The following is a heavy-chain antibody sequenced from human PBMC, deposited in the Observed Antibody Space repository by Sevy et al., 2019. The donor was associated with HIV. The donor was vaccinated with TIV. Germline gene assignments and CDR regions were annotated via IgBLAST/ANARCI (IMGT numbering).Heavy chain of an antibody. CDR3: AATKDYYESSGCPFDY. CDR1: GYTLTELS. CDR2: FDPEDGET. V-gene: IGHV1-24*01. Sequence: ASVKVSCKVSGYTLTELSMHWVRQAPGKGLEWMGSFDPEDGETIYAQKLQGRVTMTEDTSTDTAYMELSSLRSEDTGMYFCAATKDYYESSGCPFDYWGQGSLVTVSS. D-gene: IGHD3-22*01. J-gene: IGHJ4*02.